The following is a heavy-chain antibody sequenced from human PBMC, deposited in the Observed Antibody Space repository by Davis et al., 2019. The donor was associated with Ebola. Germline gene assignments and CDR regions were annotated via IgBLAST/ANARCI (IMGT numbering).Heavy chain of an antibody. CDR3: ARLPGLQLWSGMDV. Sequence: MPSETLSLTCAVSGDSISSSNWWSWVRQPPGKGLEWIGEISQSGSTNYNPSLKSRVTISVDTSKNQFSLKLSSVTAADTAVYYCARLPGLQLWSGMDVWGQGTTVTVSS. CDR2: ISQSGST. V-gene: IGHV4-4*02. J-gene: IGHJ6*02. CDR1: GDSISSSNW. D-gene: IGHD5-18*01.